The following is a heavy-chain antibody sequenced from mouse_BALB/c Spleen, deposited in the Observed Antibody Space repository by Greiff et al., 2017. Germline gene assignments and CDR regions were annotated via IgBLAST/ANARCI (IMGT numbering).Heavy chain of an antibody. D-gene: IGHD2-4*01. V-gene: IGHV5-6-4*01. CDR3: TRALYYENAMDY. CDR1: GFTFSSYT. CDR2: ISSGGSYT. Sequence: EVQLQQSGGGLVKPGGFLKLSCAASGFTFSSYTMSWVRQTPEKRLEWVATISSGGSYTYYPDSVKGRFTISRDNAKNTLYLQMSSLKSEDTAMYYCTRALYYENAMDYWGQGTSVTVSS. J-gene: IGHJ4*01.